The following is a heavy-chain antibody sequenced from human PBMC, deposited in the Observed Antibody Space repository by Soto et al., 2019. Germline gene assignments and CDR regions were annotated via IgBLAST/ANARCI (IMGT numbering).Heavy chain of an antibody. D-gene: IGHD6-19*01. CDR1: GFTVSSNY. CDR2: IYSGGST. Sequence: GGSLRLSCAASGFTVSSNYMSWVRQAPGKGLEWVSVIYSGGSTYYADSVKGRFTISRDNSKNTLYLQMNSLRAEDTAVYYCARDSLGGEYSSGWYVDYWGQGTLVTVSS. CDR3: ARDSLGGEYSSGWYVDY. J-gene: IGHJ4*02. V-gene: IGHV3-66*01.